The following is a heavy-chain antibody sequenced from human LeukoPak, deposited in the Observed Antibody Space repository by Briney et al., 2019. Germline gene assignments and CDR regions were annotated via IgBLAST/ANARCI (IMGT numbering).Heavy chain of an antibody. J-gene: IGHJ4*02. V-gene: IGHV4-4*02. Sequence: SETLSLTCAVSGGSISSSNWWGWVRQPPGKGLEWIGEIYHSGSTNYNPSLKSRVTISVDTSKNQFSLRLSSVTAADTAMYYCARDEYAYGSRTHPYFFDYWGQGTLVTVSS. CDR2: IYHSGST. CDR1: GGSISSSNW. D-gene: IGHD3-16*01. CDR3: ARDEYAYGSRTHPYFFDY.